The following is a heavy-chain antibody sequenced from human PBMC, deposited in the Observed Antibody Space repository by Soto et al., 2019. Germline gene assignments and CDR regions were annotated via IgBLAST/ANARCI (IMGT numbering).Heavy chain of an antibody. Sequence: ASVKVSCKASGYTFTSYYMHWVRQAPGQGLEWMGIINPSGGSTSYAQKFQGRVTMTRDTSTSTVYMELSSLRSEDTAVYYCAKPIIAVAGTDYWGQGTLVTVSS. CDR3: AKPIIAVAGTDY. CDR1: GYTFTSYY. D-gene: IGHD6-19*01. V-gene: IGHV1-46*01. J-gene: IGHJ4*02. CDR2: INPSGGST.